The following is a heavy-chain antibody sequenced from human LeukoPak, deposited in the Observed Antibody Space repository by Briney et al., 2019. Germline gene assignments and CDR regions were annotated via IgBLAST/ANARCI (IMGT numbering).Heavy chain of an antibody. D-gene: IGHD6-19*01. V-gene: IGHV5-51*01. J-gene: IGHJ4*02. CDR1: GYSFTSHW. Sequence: GESLKISCKGSGYSFTSHWIGWVRQMPGKGLEWMGIIYPGDSDTRYSPSFQGQVTISADKSISTAYLQWSSLKASDTAMYYCARLREYSSGLYYFDYWGQGTLVTVSS. CDR3: ARLREYSSGLYYFDY. CDR2: IYPGDSDT.